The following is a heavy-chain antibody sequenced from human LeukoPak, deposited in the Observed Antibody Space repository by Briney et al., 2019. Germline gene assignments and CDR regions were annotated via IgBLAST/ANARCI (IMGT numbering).Heavy chain of an antibody. V-gene: IGHV4-39*01. J-gene: IGHJ3*02. CDR1: GGSISSSSYY. CDR2: IYYSGST. CDR3: ARPFRTGYSYAAGAFDI. Sequence: SETLSLTCTVSGGSISSSSYYWGWIRQPPGKGLEWIGSIYYSGSTYYNPSLKSRVTISVDTSKNQSSLKLSSVTAADAAVYYCARPFRTGYSYAAGAFDIWGQGTMVTVSS. D-gene: IGHD5-18*01.